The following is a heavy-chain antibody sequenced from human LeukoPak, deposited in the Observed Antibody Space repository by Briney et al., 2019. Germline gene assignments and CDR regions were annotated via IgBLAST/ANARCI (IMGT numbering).Heavy chain of an antibody. D-gene: IGHD3-22*01. CDR3: ARGVNLGDYDSSGYYPPYFDY. V-gene: IGHV4-30-4*01. Sequence: SXDYXXSWIRQPPGKGLEXXXHXXYSGSTYYNPSLKSRVTISVDTSKNQFSLKLSSVTAADTAVYYCARGVNLGDYDSSGYYPPYFDYWGQGTLVTVSS. CDR2: XXYSGST. J-gene: IGHJ4*02. CDR1: SXDYX.